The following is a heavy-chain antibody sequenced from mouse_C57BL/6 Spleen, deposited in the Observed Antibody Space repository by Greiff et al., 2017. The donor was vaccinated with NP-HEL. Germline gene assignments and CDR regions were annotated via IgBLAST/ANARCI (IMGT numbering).Heavy chain of an antibody. CDR3: ARGGHYYAMGY. J-gene: IGHJ4*01. CDR1: GFTFSDYG. Sequence: EVQVVESGGGLVKPGGSLKLSCAASGFTFSDYGMHWVRQAPEKGLEWVAYISSGSSTIYYADTVKGRFTISRDKAKTTLFLQMSSLRAEDTAMYYCARGGHYYAMGYWGQGTSVTVSS. CDR2: ISSGSSTI. V-gene: IGHV5-17*01.